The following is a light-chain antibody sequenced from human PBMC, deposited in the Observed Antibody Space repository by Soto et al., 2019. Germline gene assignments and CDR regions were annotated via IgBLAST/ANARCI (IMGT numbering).Light chain of an antibody. CDR1: QSVSSSY. CDR3: QQYGSPPHT. V-gene: IGKV3-20*01. Sequence: EIVLTQSPGTLSLSPGERATLSCRASQSVSSSYLAWYQQKPGQAPRLLIYGASSGATGIPDRCSGSGSRTDFHLNSSRLEPEDFAVYYCQQYGSPPHTFGQGTKLEIK. J-gene: IGKJ2*01. CDR2: GAS.